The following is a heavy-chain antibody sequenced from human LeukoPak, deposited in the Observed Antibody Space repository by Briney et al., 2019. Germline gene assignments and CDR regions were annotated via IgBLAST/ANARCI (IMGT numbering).Heavy chain of an antibody. D-gene: IGHD4-17*01. CDR3: ASDKLGTVTTVGSLDY. Sequence: PGGSLTLSCAASGFTLSSYWMSWLRQAPGKGLEWVANIKQDGSEKYYVDSVKGRFTISRDNAKNSLYMQMNSLRAEDTAVYYCASDKLGTVTTVGSLDYWGQGTLVTVSS. CDR1: GFTLSSYW. J-gene: IGHJ4*02. CDR2: IKQDGSEK. V-gene: IGHV3-7*01.